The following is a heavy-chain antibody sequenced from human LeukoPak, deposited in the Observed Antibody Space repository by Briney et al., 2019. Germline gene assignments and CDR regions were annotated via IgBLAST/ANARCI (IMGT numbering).Heavy chain of an antibody. CDR3: ARAYGSGSYLFDC. J-gene: IGHJ4*01. CDR1: GGSISSYY. CDR2: IYYSGST. Sequence: SETLSLTCTVSGGSISSYYWSWIRQPPGKGLEWIGYIYYSGSTNYNPSLKSRVTISVDTSKNQFSLKLSSVTAADTAVYYSARAYGSGSYLFDCWGQGTLVTASS. V-gene: IGHV4-59*12. D-gene: IGHD3-10*01.